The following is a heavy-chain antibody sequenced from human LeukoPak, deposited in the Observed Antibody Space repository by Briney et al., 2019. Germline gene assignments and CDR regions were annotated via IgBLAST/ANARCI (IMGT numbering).Heavy chain of an antibody. Sequence: SQTLSLTCAISGDSVSSNSAAWNWIRQSPSRGLEWLGRTYYRSKWYNDYAVSVKSRITINPDTSKNQFSLQLNSVTPEDTAVYYCARYPRTFYDSSGYQPPYYYYGMDVWGQGTTVTVSS. CDR1: GDSVSSNSAA. D-gene: IGHD3-22*01. CDR3: ARYPRTFYDSSGYQPPYYYYGMDV. J-gene: IGHJ6*02. CDR2: TYYRSKWYN. V-gene: IGHV6-1*01.